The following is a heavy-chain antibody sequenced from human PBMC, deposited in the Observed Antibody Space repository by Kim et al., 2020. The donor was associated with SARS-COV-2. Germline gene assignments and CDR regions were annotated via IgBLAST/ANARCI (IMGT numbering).Heavy chain of an antibody. D-gene: IGHD3-3*01. CDR2: IRSKAYGRTT. CDR3: TRGSPIYDFWGGCPLDY. Sequence: GGSLRLSCTASGFTFGTYAMSWFRQAPGKGLEWVGFIRSKAYGRTTEYSASVRGRFTISSDDTKNIVYLQMNSLKTEDSAVYYCTRGSPIYDFWGGCPLDYWGRGALVALSS. J-gene: IGHJ4*02. V-gene: IGHV3-49*03. CDR1: GFTFGTYA.